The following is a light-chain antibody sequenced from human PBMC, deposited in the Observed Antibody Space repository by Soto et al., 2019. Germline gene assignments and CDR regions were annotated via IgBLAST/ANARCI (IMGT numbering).Light chain of an antibody. CDR3: AVWDDNLNGVV. V-gene: IGLV1-36*01. J-gene: IGLJ2*01. CDR1: WSNIGNNA. Sequence: QSVLTQPPSVSEDPRQRVTISCSGSWSNIGNNAVNWYQQLPGKAPKLLIYYDDLLSSGVSDRFSGSKSGTSASLAISGLQSEDEADYYCAVWDDNLNGVVFGGGTKLTVL. CDR2: YDD.